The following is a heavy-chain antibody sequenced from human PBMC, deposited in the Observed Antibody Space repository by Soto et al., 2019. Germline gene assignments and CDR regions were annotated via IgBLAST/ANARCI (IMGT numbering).Heavy chain of an antibody. CDR3: ARQHPLDSRVWYN. V-gene: IGHV5-51*01. CDR2: IYPRDSDI. D-gene: IGHD6-19*01. CDR1: GCSFTGFW. Sequence: GESLKISCKVFGCSFTGFWIGWVRHRPGEGLEWVGSIYPRDSDIRYNPSFDGQVTVSADRSTTTAFLQWSSLMASDTAIYYCARQHPLDSRVWYNWGQGTLVTVSS. J-gene: IGHJ4*02.